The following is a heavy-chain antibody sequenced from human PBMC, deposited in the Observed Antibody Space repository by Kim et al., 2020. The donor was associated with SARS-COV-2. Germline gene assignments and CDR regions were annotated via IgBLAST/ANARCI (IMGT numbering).Heavy chain of an antibody. V-gene: IGHV3-7*01. CDR2: IKQDGSEK. CDR3: AILLWFGELEFDY. Sequence: GGSLRLSCAASGFTFSSYWMSWVRQAPGKGLEWVANIKQDGSEKYYVDSVKGRFTISRDNAKNSLYLQMNSLRAEDTAVYYCAILLWFGELEFDYWGQGTLVTVSS. D-gene: IGHD3-10*01. CDR1: GFTFSSYW. J-gene: IGHJ4*02.